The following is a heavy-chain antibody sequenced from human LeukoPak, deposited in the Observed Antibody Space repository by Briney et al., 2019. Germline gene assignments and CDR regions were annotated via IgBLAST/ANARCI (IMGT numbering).Heavy chain of an antibody. CDR1: GFTFSSHG. CDR2: IWYDGSRK. J-gene: IGHJ4*02. D-gene: IGHD1-26*01. Sequence: GGSLRLSCAAYGFTFSSHGMRWVRQAPGNGLEWMADIWYDGSRKYYADSVKGRFTISKDYSNNMLYLQMNSLRAEDTGVYFCASHSGNYPRGYFDYWGQGTLVIVSA. CDR3: ASHSGNYPRGYFDY. V-gene: IGHV3-33*01.